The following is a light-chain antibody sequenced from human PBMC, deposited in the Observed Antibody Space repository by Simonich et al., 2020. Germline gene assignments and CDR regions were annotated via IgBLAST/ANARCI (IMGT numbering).Light chain of an antibody. Sequence: EIVLTQSPATLSLSPGERATLSCRARQSVSSYLAWYQQKPGQAPRLLIYDASNRATGIPARFSGSGSGTDFTLTISSLEPEDFAVYYCQQRSNWPTFGPGTKVVIK. CDR2: DAS. V-gene: IGKV3-11*01. CDR1: QSVSSY. CDR3: QQRSNWPT. J-gene: IGKJ3*01.